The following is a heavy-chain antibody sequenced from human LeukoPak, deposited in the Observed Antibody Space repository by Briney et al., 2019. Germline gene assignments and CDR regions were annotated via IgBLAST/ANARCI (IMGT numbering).Heavy chain of an antibody. D-gene: IGHD3-16*02. CDR3: AKSLYGGCDY. J-gene: IGHJ4*02. Sequence: PGGSLRLSCAASGFSFSTYAMSWVRQAPGKGLEWVSGVNGNGGSTSYADSVKGRFTIFRDNSKNTVYLQMNSLRVEDTGVYYCAKSLYGGCDYWGQGTVVTVSS. CDR2: VNGNGGST. CDR1: GFSFSTYA. V-gene: IGHV3-23*01.